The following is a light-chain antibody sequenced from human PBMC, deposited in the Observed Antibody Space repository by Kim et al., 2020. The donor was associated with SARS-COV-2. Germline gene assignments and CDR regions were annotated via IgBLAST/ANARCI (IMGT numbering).Light chain of an antibody. CDR2: DAS. Sequence: PQAERATLPVRASTSFSNSRFAWYQQKPGQAPRLLIYDASSRATGITDRFSGSGSGTDFTLTISRLEPEDFAVYYCQQYGASSLTFGGGTKVDIK. CDR1: TSFSNSR. J-gene: IGKJ4*01. CDR3: QQYGASSLT. V-gene: IGKV3-20*01.